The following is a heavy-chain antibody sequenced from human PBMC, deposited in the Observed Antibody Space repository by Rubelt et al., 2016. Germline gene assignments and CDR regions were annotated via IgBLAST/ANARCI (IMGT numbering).Heavy chain of an antibody. CDR3: ASRATNSLGFDYGMDV. CDR1: GGSISSGGYY. Sequence: QLQLQESGPGLVKPSQTLSLTCTVSGGSISSGGYYWSWIRQHPGKGLEWIGYIYYSGSTYYNPSLKSRVTISVDTSKNQLSLTRTSWAAAEPAVYYWASRATNSLGFDYGMDVWGQGTTVTVS. J-gene: IGHJ6*02. V-gene: IGHV4-31*03. D-gene: IGHD3-10*01. CDR2: IYYSGST.